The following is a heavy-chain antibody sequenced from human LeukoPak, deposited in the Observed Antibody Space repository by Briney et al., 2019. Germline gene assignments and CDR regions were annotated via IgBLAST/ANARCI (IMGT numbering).Heavy chain of an antibody. CDR2: IKQDGSEQ. CDR1: GFTFSSYW. D-gene: IGHD4-11*01. CDR3: AREYLTVSYFDY. J-gene: IGHJ4*02. V-gene: IGHV3-7*05. Sequence: GGSLRLSCAASGFTFSSYWMSWVRQAPGKGLEWVANIKQDGSEQYYVDSVKGRFTISRDNAKNSLFLQMNSLRGEDTAVYYCAREYLTVSYFDYWGQGTLVTVSS.